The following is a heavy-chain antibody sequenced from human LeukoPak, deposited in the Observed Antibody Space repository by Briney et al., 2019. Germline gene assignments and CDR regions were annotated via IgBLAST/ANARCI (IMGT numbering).Heavy chain of an antibody. CDR1: GFTFSDYW. CDR3: ARGWSYAFCFDN. J-gene: IGHJ4*02. V-gene: IGHV3-7*01. Sequence: PGGSLRLSCAASGFTFSDYWMTWVRQAPGKGLEWVAHVKQDGSEKYYVDSVKGRFTIYRDNAKKLVYLQMNSLRAEDTAVYYCARGWSYAFCFDNWGQGTLVTVSS. CDR2: VKQDGSEK. D-gene: IGHD1-26*01.